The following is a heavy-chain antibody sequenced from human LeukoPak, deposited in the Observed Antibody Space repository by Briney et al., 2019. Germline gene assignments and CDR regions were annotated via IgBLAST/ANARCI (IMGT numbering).Heavy chain of an antibody. CDR3: AKDGGPYSMYYYYGMDV. CDR2: ISYDGSNK. J-gene: IGHJ6*02. Sequence: PGGSLRLSCAASGFTFSSYGMHWVRQAPGKGLEWVAVISYDGSNKYYADSVKGRFTISRDNSKNTLYLQMNSLGAEDTAVYYCAKDGGPYSMYYYYGMDVWGQGTTVTVSS. V-gene: IGHV3-30*18. D-gene: IGHD4-11*01. CDR1: GFTFSSYG.